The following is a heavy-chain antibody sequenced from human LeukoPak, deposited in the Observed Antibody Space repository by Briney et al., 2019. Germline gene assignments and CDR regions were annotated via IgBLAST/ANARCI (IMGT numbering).Heavy chain of an antibody. V-gene: IGHV3-23*01. CDR1: GFTFTSYA. D-gene: IGHD5-12*01. CDR2: ISGSGGIT. Sequence: GGSLRLSCAASGFTFTSYAMSWVRQAPGKGLEWVSAISGSGGITYYADSVKGRFTISRDNSKNTLYLQMNSLSPEDTAVYFCAKRDSIVATTGTDYWGQETLVTVSS. J-gene: IGHJ4*02. CDR3: AKRDSIVATTGTDY.